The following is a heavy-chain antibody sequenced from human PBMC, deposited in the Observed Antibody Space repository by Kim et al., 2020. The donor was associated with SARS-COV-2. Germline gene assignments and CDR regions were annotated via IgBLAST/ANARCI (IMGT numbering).Heavy chain of an antibody. CDR2: IASDGSYR. Sequence: GGSLRLSCAASKFTLTNYVMHWVRQAPGRGLEWVAVIASDGSYRYYADSVKGRFTISRDNSENTLSLQMNSLRVEDTAVYYCAKESDAFDIWGQGTMVTVSS. V-gene: IGHV3-30*18. J-gene: IGHJ3*02. CDR1: KFTLTNYV. CDR3: AKESDAFDI.